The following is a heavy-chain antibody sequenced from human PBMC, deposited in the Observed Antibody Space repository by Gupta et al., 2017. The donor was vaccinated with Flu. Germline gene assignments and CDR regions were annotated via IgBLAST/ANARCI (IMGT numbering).Heavy chain of an antibody. D-gene: IGHD2-2*01. V-gene: IGHV3-9*01. J-gene: IGHJ6*02. Sequence: VRQAPGKGLEWVSGISWNSGSIGYADSVKGRFTISRDNAKNSLYLQMNSLRAEDTALYYCATSYQLLLALGVWGQGTTVTVSS. CDR3: ATSYQLLLALGV. CDR2: ISWNSGSI.